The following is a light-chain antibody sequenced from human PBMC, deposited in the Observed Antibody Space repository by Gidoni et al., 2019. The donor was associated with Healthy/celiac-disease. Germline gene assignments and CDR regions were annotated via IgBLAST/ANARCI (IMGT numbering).Light chain of an antibody. CDR2: DAS. J-gene: IGKJ1*01. CDR1: QSISSW. V-gene: IGKV1-5*01. CDR3: QQYNSYWT. Sequence: DIQMTQSPSTLSASVGDRVTITCRACQSISSWLAWYQQKPGKAPKLLSYDASSLESGVPSRFSGSGSGTEFTLTISSLQPDDFATYYCQQYNSYWTFGQGTKVEIK.